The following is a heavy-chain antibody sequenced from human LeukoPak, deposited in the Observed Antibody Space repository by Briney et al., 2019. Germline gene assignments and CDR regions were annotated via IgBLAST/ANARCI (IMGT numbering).Heavy chain of an antibody. CDR2: INWNGGST. D-gene: IGHD4-23*01. V-gene: IGHV3-20*04. Sequence: GGSLRLSCAASGFTFDDYGMSWVRQAPGKGLEWVSGINWNGGSTGYADSVKGRFTISRDNAKNSLYLQMNSLKTEDTAVYYCTTHPDYGGNFWDHYWGQGTLVTVSS. CDR1: GFTFDDYG. CDR3: TTHPDYGGNFWDHY. J-gene: IGHJ4*02.